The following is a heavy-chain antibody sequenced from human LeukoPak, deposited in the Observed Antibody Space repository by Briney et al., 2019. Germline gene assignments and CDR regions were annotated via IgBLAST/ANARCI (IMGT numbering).Heavy chain of an antibody. V-gene: IGHV4-39*01. J-gene: IGHJ4*02. D-gene: IGHD3-10*01. Sequence: SETLSLTCTVSGVSISSSNSYWGWIRQPPGKGLEWIGSIYYSGNTYYNASLKSQVSISIDTSKNQFSLKLTSVTAADTAVYYCARHIQDYGSGIWGQGTLVTVSS. CDR1: GVSISSSNSY. CDR2: IYYSGNT. CDR3: ARHIQDYGSGI.